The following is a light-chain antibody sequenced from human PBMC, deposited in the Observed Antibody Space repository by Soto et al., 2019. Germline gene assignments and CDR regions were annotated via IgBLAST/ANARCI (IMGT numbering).Light chain of an antibody. Sequence: QSALTQPASVSGSPGQSITISCTGTSSDVGGYNYVSWYQQHPGKAPKLMIYDVSNRPSGVSNRFSGSKSGNTASLTISGLQAEDESDYYCSSYTSSSTLYVFGRGTKVTVL. V-gene: IGLV2-14*01. J-gene: IGLJ1*01. CDR1: SSDVGGYNY. CDR3: SSYTSSSTLYV. CDR2: DVS.